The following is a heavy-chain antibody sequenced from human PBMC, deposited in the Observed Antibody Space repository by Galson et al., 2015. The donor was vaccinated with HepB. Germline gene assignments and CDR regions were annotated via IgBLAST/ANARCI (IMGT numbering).Heavy chain of an antibody. J-gene: IGHJ4*02. V-gene: IGHV1-18*01. Sequence: SVKVSCKASGYAFSSNGISWVRQAPGQGLEWMGWISTYSGNTNYAQKFQGRVTMNTDTSTSTAYMELRSLRSDDTAVYYCARDKDFRFDSGGQGTLVTVSS. CDR3: ARDKDFRFDS. CDR1: GYAFSSNG. CDR2: ISTYSGNT. D-gene: IGHD3-3*01.